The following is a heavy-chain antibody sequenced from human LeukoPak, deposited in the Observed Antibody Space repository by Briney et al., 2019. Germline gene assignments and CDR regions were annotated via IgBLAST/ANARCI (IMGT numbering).Heavy chain of an antibody. CDR3: ARYDSRGSASTKFDY. J-gene: IGHJ4*02. CDR2: IYGRAST. CDR1: GYSLRKNYY. Sequence: SDTLSLTCAVSGYSLRKNYYWGWIRQSPGKGLEWIGRIYGRASTSYNPSLMNRVTMSVDTSKNHFSLQLTSVTAADTAVYYCARYDSRGSASTKFDYWGPGIQVTVSS. V-gene: IGHV4-38-2*01. D-gene: IGHD3-3*01.